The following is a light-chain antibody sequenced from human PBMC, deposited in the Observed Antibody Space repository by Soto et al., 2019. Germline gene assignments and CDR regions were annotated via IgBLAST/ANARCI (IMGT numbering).Light chain of an antibody. CDR3: QQYNSYSYT. V-gene: IGKV1-5*03. CDR1: QSISSW. CDR2: KAS. Sequence: DIPMTQSPSTLSASVGDRVTITCRASQSISSWLAWYQQKPGKAPKRLIYKASSLERGVPSRFSGSGSGTEFTLTISSLQPDDFATYYCQQYNSYSYTFGQGTKLEIK. J-gene: IGKJ2*01.